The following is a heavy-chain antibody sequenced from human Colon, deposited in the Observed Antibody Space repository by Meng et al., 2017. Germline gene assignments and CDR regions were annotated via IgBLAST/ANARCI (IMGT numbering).Heavy chain of an antibody. J-gene: IGHJ4*02. V-gene: IGHV6-1*01. Sequence: QAHLPQSVPGLVKPSQTPSPPCAISGDSVSSNSAAWNWIRQSPSRGLEWLGRTYYRSKYYNDYALSVKSRITINPDTSKNQFSLQLNSVTPEDTAIYYCARDWGDVRGGFDFWGQGTLVTVSS. D-gene: IGHD3-10*02. CDR2: TYYRSKYYN. CDR3: ARDWGDVRGGFDF. CDR1: GDSVSSNSAA.